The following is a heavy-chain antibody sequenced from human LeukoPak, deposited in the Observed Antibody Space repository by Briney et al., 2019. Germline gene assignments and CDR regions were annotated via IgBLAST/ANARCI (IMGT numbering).Heavy chain of an antibody. Sequence: GGSLRLSCAASKLTFSNYWMNWVRQAPGKGLEWVSNIRQDGTERSYVDSVKGRFTIARDNAKNTLFLQMNSLRAEDTAVYYCARDLSLTMVRGVIDWGQGTLVTVSS. J-gene: IGHJ4*02. CDR3: ARDLSLTMVRGVID. V-gene: IGHV3-7*01. D-gene: IGHD3-10*01. CDR2: IRQDGTER. CDR1: KLTFSNYW.